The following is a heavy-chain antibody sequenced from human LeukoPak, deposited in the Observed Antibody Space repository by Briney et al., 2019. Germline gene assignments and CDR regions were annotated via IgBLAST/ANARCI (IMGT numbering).Heavy chain of an antibody. Sequence: GGSLRLSCTASGLTFSDYAMSWVRQAPGKGLEWVSGTSGSGGSIRYADSVKGRFIISRDNSKNTLYLQMNSLRAEDTAVYYCAKGGDGYNYYFDYWGQETLVTVSS. CDR1: GLTFSDYA. D-gene: IGHD5-24*01. J-gene: IGHJ4*02. CDR2: TSGSGGSI. CDR3: AKGGDGYNYYFDY. V-gene: IGHV3-23*01.